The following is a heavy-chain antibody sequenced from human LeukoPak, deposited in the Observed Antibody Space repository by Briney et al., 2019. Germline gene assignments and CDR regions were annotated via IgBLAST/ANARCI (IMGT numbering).Heavy chain of an antibody. J-gene: IGHJ4*02. D-gene: IGHD2-15*01. V-gene: IGHV3-23*01. CDR2: ISGSGIT. CDR1: GFTFSGYA. CDR3: AKGSGGSCYSGIDY. Sequence: GVSLRLSCATSGFTFSGYAMNWVRQAPGKGLEWVSGISGSGITYYLNSVKGWFTISRDNSKNTLYLQMDSLRAEDTAVYYCAKGSGGSCYSGIDYWGQGTLVTVSS.